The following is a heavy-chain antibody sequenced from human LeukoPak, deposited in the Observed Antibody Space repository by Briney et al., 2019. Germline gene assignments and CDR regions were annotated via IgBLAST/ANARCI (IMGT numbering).Heavy chain of an antibody. J-gene: IGHJ4*02. D-gene: IGHD3-22*01. CDR1: GFTFSTYS. CDR2: ISSSSSFI. V-gene: IGHV3-21*04. CDR3: AKDPVAGYYDSSGPPHY. Sequence: PGGSLRLSCAASGFTFSTYSMNWVRQAPGKGLEWISSISSSSSFIHYAESVKGRLSISRDNAKNSLYLQMNSLRLEDTATYYCAKDPVAGYYDSSGPPHYWGQGTLVTVSA.